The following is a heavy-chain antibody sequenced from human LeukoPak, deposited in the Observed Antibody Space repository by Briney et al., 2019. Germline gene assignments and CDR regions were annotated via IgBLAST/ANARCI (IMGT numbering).Heavy chain of an antibody. J-gene: IGHJ6*02. CDR1: GFTFSSYW. CDR3: ARELKSIYYYYGMDV. D-gene: IGHD4/OR15-4a*01. V-gene: IGHV3-7*01. CDR2: IKQDGSEK. Sequence: GGSLRLSCAVSGFTFSSYWMSWVRQAPGKGLEWVANIKQDGSEKYYVDSVKGRFTISRDNAKNSLYLQMNSLRAEDTAVYYCARELKSIYYYYGMDVWGQGTTVTVSS.